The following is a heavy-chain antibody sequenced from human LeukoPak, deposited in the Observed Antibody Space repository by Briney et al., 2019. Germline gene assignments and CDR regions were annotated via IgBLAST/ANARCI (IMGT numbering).Heavy chain of an antibody. CDR1: GFTFSRYS. CDR2: ISGSSKTI. J-gene: IGHJ6*02. V-gene: IGHV3-48*04. CDR3: AKDVWFGEGYYYGMDV. Sequence: GGSLRLSCAASGFTFSRYSMNWVRQAPRKGLEWVSYISGSSKTIYYADSVKGRFTISRDNAKNSLYLQMNSLRAEDTALYYCAKDVWFGEGYYYGMDVWGQGTTVTVSS. D-gene: IGHD3-10*01.